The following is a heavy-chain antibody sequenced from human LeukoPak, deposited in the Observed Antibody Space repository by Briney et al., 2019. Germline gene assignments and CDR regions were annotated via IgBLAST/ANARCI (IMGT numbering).Heavy chain of an antibody. V-gene: IGHV1-69*13. CDR2: IIPIFGTA. D-gene: IGHD6-6*01. Sequence: SVKVSCKASGGTFSSYAISWVRQAPGQGLEWMGGIIPIFGTANYAQKFQGRVTITADESTSTAYMELSSLRSEDTAVYYCARGSFVHGSSSSDWPWFDPWGQGTLVTVSS. CDR3: ARGSFVHGSSSSDWPWFDP. J-gene: IGHJ5*02. CDR1: GGTFSSYA.